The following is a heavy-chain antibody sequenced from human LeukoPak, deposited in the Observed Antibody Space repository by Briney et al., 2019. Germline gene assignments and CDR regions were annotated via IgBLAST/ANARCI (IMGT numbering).Heavy chain of an antibody. CDR2: ISAYNGNT. Sequence: GASVKVSCKASGYTFTCYGISWVRQAPGQGLEWMGWISAYNGNTNYAQKLQGRVTMTTDTSTSTAYMELRSLRSDDTAVYYCAREVRGWYFDYWGQATLVTVSS. CDR1: GYTFTCYG. CDR3: AREVRGWYFDY. V-gene: IGHV1-18*04. J-gene: IGHJ4*02. D-gene: IGHD6-19*01.